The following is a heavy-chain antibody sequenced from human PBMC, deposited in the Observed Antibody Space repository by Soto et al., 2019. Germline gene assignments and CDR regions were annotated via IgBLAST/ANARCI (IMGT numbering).Heavy chain of an antibody. CDR2: IYDSGST. CDR3: ARHPLYCSGGSRYSRAVSNWFDP. V-gene: IGHV4-39*01. J-gene: IGHJ5*02. D-gene: IGHD2-15*01. Sequence: SETLSLTCSVSGGSISSSSYYWGGIRQPPGKGLEWIGSIYDSGSTYYNPSLQSRVTISVHTSKTQFSLKLSSVTAADTGVYYCARHPLYCSGGSRYSRAVSNWFDPWGQGILVTVSS. CDR1: GGSISSSSYY.